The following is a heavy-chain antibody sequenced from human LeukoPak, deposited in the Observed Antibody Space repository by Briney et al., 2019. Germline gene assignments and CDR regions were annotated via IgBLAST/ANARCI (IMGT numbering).Heavy chain of an antibody. V-gene: IGHV3-23*01. CDR2: ISGSGDDT. D-gene: IGHD2-15*01. Sequence: GGALMLSCAACEFTFSSYALNWVGQAPGKGLEWVSSISGSGDDTYYADSVKGRFTISRDNSKNTLSLRLNSRRAKDTDIYNCARSGTSWWYPAFDIWGQGTMVTVSS. CDR1: EFTFSSYA. CDR3: ARSGTSWWYPAFDI. J-gene: IGHJ3*02.